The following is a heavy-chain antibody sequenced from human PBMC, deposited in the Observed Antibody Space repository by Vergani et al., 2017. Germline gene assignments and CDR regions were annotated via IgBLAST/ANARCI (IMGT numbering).Heavy chain of an antibody. V-gene: IGHV3-7*01. CDR1: GFTFSSYW. D-gene: IGHD2-15*01. CDR3: ASPPWIVARDY. J-gene: IGHJ4*02. Sequence: EVQLVESGGGLVQPGGSLRLSCAASGFTFSSYWMSWVRQAPGKGLEWVANIKQDGSEKYYVDSVKGRFTISRDNAKNSLYLQMNSLRAEDTAVYYCASPPWIVARDYWGQGTLVTVSS. CDR2: IKQDGSEK.